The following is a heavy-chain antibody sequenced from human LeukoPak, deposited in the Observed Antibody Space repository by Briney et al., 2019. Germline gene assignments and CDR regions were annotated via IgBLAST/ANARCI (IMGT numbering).Heavy chain of an antibody. CDR3: AELGITMIGGV. D-gene: IGHD3-10*02. CDR1: GLTFISYN. CDR2: ISYDGSNK. J-gene: IGHJ6*04. V-gene: IGHV3-30*18. Sequence: GVSLRLSCAASGLTFISYNMNWVRQAPGKGLEWVEVISYDGSNKYYTDSVKGGFNISRDNSKNTLYLQMNSLRDEDTAVYYCAELGITMIGGVWGKGTTVTISS.